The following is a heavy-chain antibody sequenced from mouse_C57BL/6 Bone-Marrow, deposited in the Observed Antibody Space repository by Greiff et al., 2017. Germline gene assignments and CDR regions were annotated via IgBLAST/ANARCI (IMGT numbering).Heavy chain of an antibody. CDR1: GYSFTSYY. J-gene: IGHJ2*01. V-gene: IGHV1-66*01. CDR3: ARFTTAPDY. D-gene: IGHD1-2*01. Sequence: VQLQESGPELVKPGASVKISCKASGYSFTSYYIHWVKQRPGQGLEWIGWIYPGSGNTKYNEKFKGKATLTADTSSSTAYMQLSSLTSEDSAVYYCARFTTAPDYWGQGTTLTVSS. CDR2: IYPGSGNT.